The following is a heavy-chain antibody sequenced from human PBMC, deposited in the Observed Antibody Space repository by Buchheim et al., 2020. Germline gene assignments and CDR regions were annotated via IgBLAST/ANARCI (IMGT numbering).Heavy chain of an antibody. CDR3: ARTLAEYSSSSGGRFDY. J-gene: IGHJ4*02. Sequence: QLQLQESGPGLVKPSETLSLTCTVSGGSITSSSYYWDWIRQPPGKGLEWIGSIYYSGSTYYKPSLKSRVTISVDTSKNQFSLKLSSVTAADTAVYYCARTLAEYSSSSGGRFDYWGQGTL. D-gene: IGHD6-6*01. CDR1: GGSITSSSYY. CDR2: IYYSGST. V-gene: IGHV4-39*01.